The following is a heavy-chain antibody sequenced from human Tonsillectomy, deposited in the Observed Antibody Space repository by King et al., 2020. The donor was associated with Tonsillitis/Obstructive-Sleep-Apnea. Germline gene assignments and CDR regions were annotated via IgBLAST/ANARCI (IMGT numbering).Heavy chain of an antibody. J-gene: IGHJ4*02. D-gene: IGHD3-3*01. Sequence: QLQESGPGLVKPSETLSLTCTVSGGSISSSSYYWGWIRQPPGKGLEWIGSIYYSGSTYYNPSLKSRVTISVDTSKNQFSLKLSSVTAADTAVYYCARRYGAVDFWSADTGPSFDYWGQGTLVTVSS. CDR1: GGSISSSSYY. V-gene: IGHV4-39*01. CDR2: IYYSGST. CDR3: ARRYGAVDFWSADTGPSFDY.